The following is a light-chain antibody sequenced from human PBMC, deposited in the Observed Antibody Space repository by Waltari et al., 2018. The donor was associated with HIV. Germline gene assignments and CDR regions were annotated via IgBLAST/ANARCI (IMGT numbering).Light chain of an antibody. CDR1: SSNIGSNT. Sequence: QSVVTQPPSASGTPGQRVTISCSGSSSNIGSNTLNWFQQLPGTAPKLLIYNNNLRPSGVPDRFSGSKSGTSASLAISGLQSDDEADFYCAAWDDSLNAWVFGGGTKLTVL. CDR2: NNN. V-gene: IGLV1-44*01. J-gene: IGLJ3*02. CDR3: AAWDDSLNAWV.